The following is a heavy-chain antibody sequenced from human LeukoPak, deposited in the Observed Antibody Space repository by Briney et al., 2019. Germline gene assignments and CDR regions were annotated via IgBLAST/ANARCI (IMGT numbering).Heavy chain of an antibody. D-gene: IGHD6-19*01. V-gene: IGHV1-69*13. CDR1: GGTFSSYA. CDR2: IIPIFGTA. CDR3: ARSGIAVAGKAYFDY. Sequence: ASVKVSCKASGGTFSSYAISWVRQAPGQGLEWMGGIIPIFGTANYAQKFQGRVTITADGSTSTAYMELSSLRSEDTAVYYCARSGIAVAGKAYFDYWGQGTLVTVSS. J-gene: IGHJ4*02.